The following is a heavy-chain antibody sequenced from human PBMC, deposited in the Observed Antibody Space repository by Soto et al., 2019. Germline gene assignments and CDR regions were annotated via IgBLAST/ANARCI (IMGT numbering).Heavy chain of an antibody. J-gene: IGHJ6*02. V-gene: IGHV1-69*06. CDR2: IIPIFGTA. Sequence: SVKVSCKASGGTFSSYAVSWVRQAPGQGLEWMGGIIPIFGTANNAQKFQGRVTMTGDTSTSTAYMELSALIPDDTAVYYCARSLLDEYSSSWRSAYYGMDVWGQGTTVTVSS. CDR1: GGTFSSYA. CDR3: ARSLLDEYSSSWRSAYYGMDV. D-gene: IGHD6-13*01.